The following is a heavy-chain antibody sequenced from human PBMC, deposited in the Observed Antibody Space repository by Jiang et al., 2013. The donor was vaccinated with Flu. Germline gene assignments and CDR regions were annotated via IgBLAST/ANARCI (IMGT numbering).Heavy chain of an antibody. D-gene: IGHD2-15*01. CDR2: IIPILGIA. CDR1: GGTFSSYA. CDR3: AREDIVVVVAATPGKGLDP. J-gene: IGHJ5*02. V-gene: IGHV1-69*04. Sequence: SGAEVKKPGSSVKVSCKASGGTFSSYAISWVRQAPGQGLEWMGRIIPILGIANYAQKFQGRVTITADKSTSTAYMELSSLRSEDTAVYYCAREDIVVVVAATPGKGLDPWGQGTLVTVSS.